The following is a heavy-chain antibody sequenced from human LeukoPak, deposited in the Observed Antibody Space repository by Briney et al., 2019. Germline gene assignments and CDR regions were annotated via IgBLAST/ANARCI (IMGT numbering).Heavy chain of an antibody. D-gene: IGHD3-10*01. V-gene: IGHV4-59*08. CDR2: IYYSGST. J-gene: IGHJ6*02. CDR1: GGSISSYY. CDR3: ARHVTGSGSYNYYYYGMDV. Sequence: SETLSLTCTVSGGSISSYYWSWIRQPPGKGLEWIGYIYYSGSTNYNPSLKSRVTISVDTPKNQFSLKLSSVTAADTAVYYCARHVTGSGSYNYYYYGMDVWGQGTTVTVSS.